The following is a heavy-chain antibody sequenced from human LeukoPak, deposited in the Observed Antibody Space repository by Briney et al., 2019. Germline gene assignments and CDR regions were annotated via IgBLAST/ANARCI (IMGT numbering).Heavy chain of an antibody. D-gene: IGHD5-24*01. CDR2: ISSSSSYI. CDR1: GFTFSSYS. CDR3: ARVRDGYKPPKLSSYYYMDV. V-gene: IGHV3-21*01. J-gene: IGHJ6*03. Sequence: GGSLRLSCAASGFTFSSYSMNWVRQAPGKGLEWVSSISSSSSYIYYADSVKGRFTISRDNSKNTQYLQMNSLRAEDTAVYYCARVRDGYKPPKLSSYYYMDVWGKGTTVTISS.